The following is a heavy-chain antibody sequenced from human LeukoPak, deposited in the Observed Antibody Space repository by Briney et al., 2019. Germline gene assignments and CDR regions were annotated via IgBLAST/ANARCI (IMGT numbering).Heavy chain of an antibody. J-gene: IGHJ5*02. CDR2: IYTSGST. Sequence: SETLSLTCTVSGGSLSSNYWTWLRQPAGKGLEWIGRIYTSGSTNYNPSLESRVTMSLDTSKSHFSLKLTSVTAADTAVYYCARAGEEDNWFDPWGQGTLVTVSS. CDR1: GGSLSSNY. CDR3: ARAGEEDNWFDP. V-gene: IGHV4-4*07. D-gene: IGHD3-16*01.